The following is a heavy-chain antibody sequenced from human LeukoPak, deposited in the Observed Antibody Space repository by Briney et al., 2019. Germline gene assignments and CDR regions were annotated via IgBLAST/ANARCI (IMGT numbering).Heavy chain of an antibody. J-gene: IGHJ4*02. CDR3: ARDSLFSGVVPAATFDY. CDR2: INPNSGGT. D-gene: IGHD2-2*01. Sequence: ASVKVSCKASGYTFTGYYMHWVRQAPGQGLEWMGWINPNSGGTNYAQKFQGRVTMTRDTSISTAYMELSRLRSDDTAVHYCARDSLFSGVVPAATFDYWGQGTLVTVSS. V-gene: IGHV1-2*02. CDR1: GYTFTGYY.